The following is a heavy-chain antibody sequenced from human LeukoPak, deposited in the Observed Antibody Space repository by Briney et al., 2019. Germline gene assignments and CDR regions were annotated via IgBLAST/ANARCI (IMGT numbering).Heavy chain of an antibody. CDR2: INHSGST. D-gene: IGHD6-13*01. J-gene: IGHJ1*01. CDR1: GGSFSGYY. Sequence: SETLSLTCAVYGGSFSGYYWSWLRQPPGKGLEWIGEINHSGSTNYNPSLKSRVTISVDTSKNQFSLKLSSVTAADTAVYYCARGGTQLVQEDGYFQHWGQGTLVTVSS. CDR3: ARGGTQLVQEDGYFQH. V-gene: IGHV4-34*01.